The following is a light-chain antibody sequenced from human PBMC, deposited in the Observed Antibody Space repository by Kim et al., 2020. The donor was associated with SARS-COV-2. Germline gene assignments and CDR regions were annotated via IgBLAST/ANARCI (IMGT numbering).Light chain of an antibody. CDR3: CSYAGSSTWV. Sequence: GQSITISCTGTSSDAGGYNLVSWYQQHPGKAPKLMIYEVSKRPSGVSTRFSGSKSGNTASLTISGLQAEDEADYYCCSYAGSSTWVFGGGTQLTVL. CDR1: SSDAGGYNL. J-gene: IGLJ2*01. CDR2: EVS. V-gene: IGLV2-23*02.